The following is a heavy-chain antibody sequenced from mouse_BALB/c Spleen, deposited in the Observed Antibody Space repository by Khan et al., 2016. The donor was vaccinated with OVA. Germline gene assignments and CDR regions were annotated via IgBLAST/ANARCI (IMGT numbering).Heavy chain of an antibody. V-gene: IGHV5-6-5*01. Sequence: EVELVESGGGLVQPGGSLKLSCAASGFTFSNYAMSWVRQTPEKRLEWVASISSGGSTSYPDSVKGRFTISRANARTLLYLQMSSLGSEDSAMYYCARDYWFAYWGQGTLVTVSA. CDR1: GFTFSNYA. CDR3: ARDYWFAY. CDR2: ISSGGST. J-gene: IGHJ3*01. D-gene: IGHD2-4*01.